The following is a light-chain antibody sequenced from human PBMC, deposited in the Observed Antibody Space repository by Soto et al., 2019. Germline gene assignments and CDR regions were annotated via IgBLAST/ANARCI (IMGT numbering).Light chain of an antibody. CDR2: RAS. CDR3: QQYQSYLS. J-gene: IGKJ4*01. Sequence: DIQMTQSPSTLSASVGDSVTITFRASQNINTWVAWYQQKPGKAPNLLIYRASTLESGVPSRFSGSGSGTEFTLTISSLQADDSATYCCQQYQSYLSFAGGTKVDIK. V-gene: IGKV1-5*01. CDR1: QNINTW.